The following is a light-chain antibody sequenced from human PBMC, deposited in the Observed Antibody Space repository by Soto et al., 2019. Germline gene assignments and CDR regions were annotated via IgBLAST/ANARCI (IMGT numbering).Light chain of an antibody. CDR2: GVT. CDR3: SSYTTSSTYV. Sequence: QSVLTQPASVSGSPGQSITISCTGTSSDIGRYDYVSWHQQHPGKAPKLIIHGVTHRPSGVSIRFAGSKSANTAPLTISGLQAEDEAYYFCSSYTTSSTYVFGSGTKVTVL. V-gene: IGLV2-14*01. CDR1: SSDIGRYDY. J-gene: IGLJ1*01.